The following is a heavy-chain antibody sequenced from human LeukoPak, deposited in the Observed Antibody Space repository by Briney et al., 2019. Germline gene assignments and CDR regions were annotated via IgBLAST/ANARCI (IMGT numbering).Heavy chain of an antibody. CDR2: ISGSGGST. CDR1: GFTFSSYA. CDR3: AKDDLPRGYSYGQVDY. Sequence: GGSLRLSCAASGFTFSSYAMSWVRQAPGKGLEWVSAISGSGGSTYYADSVKGRFTISRDNSKNTLYLQMNSLRAEDTAVYYCAKDDLPRGYSYGQVDYWGQGTLVTVSS. D-gene: IGHD5-18*01. J-gene: IGHJ4*02. V-gene: IGHV3-23*01.